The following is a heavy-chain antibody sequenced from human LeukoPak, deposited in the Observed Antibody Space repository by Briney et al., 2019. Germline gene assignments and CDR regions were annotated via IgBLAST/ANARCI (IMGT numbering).Heavy chain of an antibody. V-gene: IGHV3-7*01. CDR2: IKQDGSEK. D-gene: IGHD3-22*01. CDR3: ARESDSSGYYLDY. J-gene: IGHJ4*02. CDR1: GFTFSSYS. Sequence: PGGSLRLSCAASGFTFSSYSMNWVRQAPGKGLEWVANIKQDGSEKYYVDSVKGRFTISRDNAKNSLYLQMNSLRAEDTAVYYCARESDSSGYYLDYWGQGTLVTVSS.